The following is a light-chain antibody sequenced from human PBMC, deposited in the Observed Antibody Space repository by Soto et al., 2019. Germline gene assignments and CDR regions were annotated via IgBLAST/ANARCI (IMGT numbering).Light chain of an antibody. J-gene: IGLJ1*01. CDR1: SSDVGGYNY. CDR3: TSYTSIASLDV. V-gene: IGLV2-14*01. Sequence: QSVLTQPASVSGSPGQSITISCTGSSSDVGGYNYVSWYQQHPGKAPKLMIYEVSNRPSGVSNRFSGSKSGSTASLTISGLRAEDEADYYCTSYTSIASLDVFGTGTKVTVL. CDR2: EVS.